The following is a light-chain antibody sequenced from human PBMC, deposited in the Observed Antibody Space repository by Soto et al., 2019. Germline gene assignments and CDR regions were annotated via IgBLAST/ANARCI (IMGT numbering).Light chain of an antibody. V-gene: IGKV3-20*01. CDR2: VAS. CDR1: QSVSAGY. Sequence: EIVLTQAPGTLSLSPGERATLSCRASQSVSAGYLAWYQQRPGQAPRLLIYVASNRAPGIPDRFRGSGSGTDVTLSISRLEPEASTVYNSQQYGGSPTFGRGTKFEIK. J-gene: IGKJ1*01. CDR3: QQYGGSPT.